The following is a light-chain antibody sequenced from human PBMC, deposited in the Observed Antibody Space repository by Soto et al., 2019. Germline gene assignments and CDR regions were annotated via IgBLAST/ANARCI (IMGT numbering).Light chain of an antibody. Sequence: DIQMTQSPSSLSASVGDRVTITCQASQDISNYLNWYQQKPGKAPKLLISDASNLETGVPSRFSGGGSRAEFTITISSGQPEDIATYYCHQYDKPPITFGLWTRLEIK. V-gene: IGKV1-33*01. CDR2: DAS. CDR3: HQYDKPPIT. CDR1: QDISNY. J-gene: IGKJ5*01.